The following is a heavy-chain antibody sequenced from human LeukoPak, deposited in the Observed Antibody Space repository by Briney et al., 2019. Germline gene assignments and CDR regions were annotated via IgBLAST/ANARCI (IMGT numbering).Heavy chain of an antibody. J-gene: IGHJ5*02. V-gene: IGHV1-2*02. CDR1: GYTFTGYY. CDR2: INPNSDGA. Sequence: ASVKVSCKASGYTFTGYYMHSVRPAPGQGLEWMGWINPNSDGANYAQKFQGRVTMTRDTSISTAYMELSRLRSDDTAVYYCARGDKNWFDPWGQGTLVTVSS. CDR3: ARGDKNWFDP.